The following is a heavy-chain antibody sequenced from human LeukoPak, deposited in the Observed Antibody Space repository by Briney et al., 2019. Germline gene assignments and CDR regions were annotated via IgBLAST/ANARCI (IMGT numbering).Heavy chain of an antibody. CDR3: AKDDGDSAKGYYFDY. CDR2: ISRSSTNT. CDR1: GFTFSNYA. J-gene: IGHJ4*02. V-gene: IGHV3-23*01. D-gene: IGHD4-17*01. Sequence: GGSLRLSCAASGFTFSNYAMGWVRQAPGKGLEWVSAISRSSTNTYYADSVKGRFTISRDNSKNTLYLQMNSLRAEDTALYYCAKDDGDSAKGYYFDYWGQGTLVTVSS.